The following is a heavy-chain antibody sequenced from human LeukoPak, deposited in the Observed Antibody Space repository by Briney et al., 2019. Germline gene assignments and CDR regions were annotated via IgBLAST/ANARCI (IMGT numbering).Heavy chain of an antibody. D-gene: IGHD5-12*01. V-gene: IGHV4-39*01. CDR3: ARHERGIVATGSWWFDP. Sequence: PSETLSLTCTVSGGSISSSSYYWGWIRQPPGKGLEWIGSIYYSGGTYYNPSLKSRVTISVDTSKNQFSLKLSSVTAADTAVYYCARHERGIVATGSWWFDPWDQGTLVTVSS. CDR1: GGSISSSSYY. J-gene: IGHJ5*02. CDR2: IYYSGGT.